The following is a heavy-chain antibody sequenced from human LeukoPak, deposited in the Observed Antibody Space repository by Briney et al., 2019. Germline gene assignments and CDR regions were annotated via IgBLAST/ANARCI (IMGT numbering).Heavy chain of an antibody. CDR1: GYTFNTYG. CDR3: ARFSGYNSGWYQLYVDY. Sequence: RGASLKLSCKASGYTFNTYGIGWVRQAPGQGLEWMAWISAYNGNTNYAHKLQGRVTITTDTSTSTAYMELRSLRTDDTAVYYCARFSGYNSGWYQLYVDYWGEGTLVTVSS. D-gene: IGHD6-19*01. V-gene: IGHV1-18*01. CDR2: ISAYNGNT. J-gene: IGHJ4*02.